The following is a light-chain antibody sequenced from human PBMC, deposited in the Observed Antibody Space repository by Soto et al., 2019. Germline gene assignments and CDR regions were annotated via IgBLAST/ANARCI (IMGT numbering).Light chain of an antibody. CDR3: QQDYYWPLT. V-gene: IGKV3-15*01. CDR1: QGVGRS. CDR2: SAS. J-gene: IGKJ4*01. Sequence: EILMTQSPATLSISPGEGATLSCRASQGVGRSVAWDQQTPGQSPRLLIYSASTRASGVPARFSGSGSGTEFTPTISSLQSEDFAIYSWQQDYYWPLTFGGGTKVEIK.